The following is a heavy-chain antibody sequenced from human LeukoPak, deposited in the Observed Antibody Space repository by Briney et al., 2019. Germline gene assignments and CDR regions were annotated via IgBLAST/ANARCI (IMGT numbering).Heavy chain of an antibody. D-gene: IGHD3-3*01. CDR2: IYTSGST. Sequence: PSQTLSLTCTVSGGSISSGSYYWSWIRQPAGKGLEWIGRIYTSGSTNYNPSLKSRVTISVDTSKNQFSLKLSSVTAADTAVYYCAGGLTIFGVRRTIGYFDYWGQGTLVTVSS. J-gene: IGHJ4*02. CDR3: AGGLTIFGVRRTIGYFDY. V-gene: IGHV4-61*02. CDR1: GGSISSGSYY.